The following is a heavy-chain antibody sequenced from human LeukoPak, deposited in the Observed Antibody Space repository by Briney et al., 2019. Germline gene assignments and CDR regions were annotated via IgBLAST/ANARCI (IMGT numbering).Heavy chain of an antibody. CDR2: INHSGST. CDR3: ARPTYYYDSSGLTSLNWFGP. D-gene: IGHD3-22*01. V-gene: IGHV4-34*01. J-gene: IGHJ5*02. Sequence: SETLSLTCAVYGGSFSGYYWSWIRQPPGKGLEWIGEINHSGSTNYNPSLKSRVTISVDTSKNQFSLKLSSVTAADTAVYYCARPTYYYDSSGLTSLNWFGPWGQGTLVTVSS. CDR1: GGSFSGYY.